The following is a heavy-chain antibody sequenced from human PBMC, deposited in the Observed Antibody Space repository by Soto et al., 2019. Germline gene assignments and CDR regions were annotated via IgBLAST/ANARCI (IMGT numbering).Heavy chain of an antibody. CDR3: ARGNYGASGIDY. J-gene: IGHJ4*02. Sequence: PGGYLRLSCEGSGFTFSNYGIHWVRQAPGMGLDWVAVIWYDGNNKYYSESVKGRFTISRDNSKNTVFPEMSSLRAEDTAVYYCARGNYGASGIDYWGPGALVTVPS. CDR2: IWYDGNNK. V-gene: IGHV3-33*01. D-gene: IGHD1-7*01. CDR1: GFTFSNYG.